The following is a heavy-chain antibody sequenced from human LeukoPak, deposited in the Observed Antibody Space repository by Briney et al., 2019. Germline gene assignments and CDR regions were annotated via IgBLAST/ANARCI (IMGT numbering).Heavy chain of an antibody. J-gene: IGHJ4*02. CDR1: GVSISSYY. CDR2: IYYTGRT. D-gene: IGHD5-18*01. CDR3: ARLEDTALPYFDY. Sequence: SETLSLTCTVSGVSISSYYWSWIRQPPGKGLEWIGYIYYTGRTNYNPSLKSRVTISVDTSENQFSLKLSSVTAADTAVYYCARLEDTALPYFDYWGQGTLVTVSS. V-gene: IGHV4-59*08.